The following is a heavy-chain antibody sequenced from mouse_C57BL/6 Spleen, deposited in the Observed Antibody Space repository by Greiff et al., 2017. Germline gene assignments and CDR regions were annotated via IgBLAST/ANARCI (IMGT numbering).Heavy chain of an antibody. V-gene: IGHV1-26*01. J-gene: IGHJ3*01. Sequence: VQLLQSGPELVKPGASVKISCKASGYTFTDYYMNWVQQSHGKSLEWIGDINANNGGTSYNQKFKGKATLTVDKSSSTAYMELRSLTSEDSAVYSCASGYYDYDPAWFAYWGQGTLVTVSA. CDR2: INANNGGT. CDR1: GYTFTDYY. CDR3: ASGYYDYDPAWFAY. D-gene: IGHD2-4*01.